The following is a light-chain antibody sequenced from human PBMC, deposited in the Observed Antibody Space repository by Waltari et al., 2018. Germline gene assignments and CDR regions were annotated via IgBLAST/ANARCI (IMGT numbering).Light chain of an antibody. J-gene: IGLJ3*02. Sequence: QLVLTQSPSASASLGASVKLTCTLSSGHSNYAIAWHQQQPEKGPRFLMNLNSDGSHSRGDGISDRFSGSSSGSERYLTSSSLQSEDEADYYCQTWDTGIWVFGGGTKLTV. CDR1: SGHSNYA. CDR2: LNSDGSH. CDR3: QTWDTGIWV. V-gene: IGLV4-69*01.